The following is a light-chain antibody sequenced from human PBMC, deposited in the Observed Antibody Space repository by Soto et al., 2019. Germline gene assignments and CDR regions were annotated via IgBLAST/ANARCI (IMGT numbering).Light chain of an antibody. CDR2: EVG. CDR1: SRDVGAYKL. J-gene: IGLJ1*01. CDR3: GSYAGGSRV. V-gene: IGLV2-23*02. Sequence: QSVLTHPASVSGSPGQSITISCTGTSRDVGAYKLVSWYQQHPGKAPKLIIYEVGERPSGASNRFSGSKSGNTASLTISGLQAEDEAYYYCGSYAGGSRVFGTGTKLTVL.